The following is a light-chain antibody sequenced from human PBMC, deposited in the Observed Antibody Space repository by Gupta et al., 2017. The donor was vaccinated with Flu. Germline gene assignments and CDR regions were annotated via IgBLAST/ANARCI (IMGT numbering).Light chain of an antibody. V-gene: IGKV2-30*01. CDR1: QSLVYSDGNTY. J-gene: IGKJ2*02. Sequence: DFVMTESPLSLPVTLGQPASISCRSSQSLVYSDGNTYLNWFQQRPGQSPRRIIYEGSNSDSGGTDRSSGTGAGNDFTLKSIRAEDEDGGVCYVMKSEHPWTFGQGTKMEIK. CDR3: MKSEHPWT. CDR2: EGS.